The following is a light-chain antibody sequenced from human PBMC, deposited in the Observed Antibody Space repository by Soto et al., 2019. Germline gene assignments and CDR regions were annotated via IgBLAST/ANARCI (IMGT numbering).Light chain of an antibody. J-gene: IGKJ1*01. CDR1: QSLRSS. CDR3: QQYNNWPQWT. Sequence: ETMMTQSPDTLSVSLGERATLSCRASQSLRSSLAWYQQKPGQAPRLLIYDASTRATGIPARFSGSGSGTEFTLTISSLQSEDFVVYYCQQYNNWPQWTFGQGTKVDIK. CDR2: DAS. V-gene: IGKV3-15*01.